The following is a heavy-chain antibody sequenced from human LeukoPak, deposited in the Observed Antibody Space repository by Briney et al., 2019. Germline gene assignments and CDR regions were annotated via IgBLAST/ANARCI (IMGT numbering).Heavy chain of an antibody. CDR1: GYTFTSYY. V-gene: IGHV1-46*01. Sequence: ASVKVSCKASGYTFTSYYMHWVRQAPGQGLEWMGIINPSGGSTSYAQKFQGRVTMTRDTSTSTVYMELSSLRSEDTAVYYCAREEGIVVVAATGGDNWFDPWGQGTLVTVSS. CDR2: INPSGGST. D-gene: IGHD2-15*01. J-gene: IGHJ5*02. CDR3: AREEGIVVVAATGGDNWFDP.